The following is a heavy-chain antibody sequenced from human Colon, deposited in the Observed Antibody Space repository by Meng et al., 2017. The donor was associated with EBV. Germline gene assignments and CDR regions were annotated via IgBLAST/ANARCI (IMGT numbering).Heavy chain of an antibody. Sequence: QVQVCRAGAGGKKPGASVTVSVKASGYTFTSYALHWVRQAPGQRLEWMGWSDSGNGDTKYSQKFQGRVTITRDTSANTVYMELSSLRSDDTAVYYCARRWEYQLLSLDYWGQGTLVTVSS. D-gene: IGHD2-2*01. V-gene: IGHV1-3*01. CDR2: SDSGNGDT. CDR1: GYTFTSYA. J-gene: IGHJ4*02. CDR3: ARRWEYQLLSLDY.